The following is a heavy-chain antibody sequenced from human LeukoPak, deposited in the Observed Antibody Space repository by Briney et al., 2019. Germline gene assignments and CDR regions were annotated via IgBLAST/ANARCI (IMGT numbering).Heavy chain of an antibody. CDR2: INPNSGGT. Sequence: ASVKVSCKASGYTFTGYYMHWVRQAPGQGLEWMGWINPNSGGTNYAQKFQGRVTMTRDTSISTAYMELSRLRSDDTAVYYRARDRGYSSSYFDYWGQGTLVAVSS. J-gene: IGHJ4*02. CDR1: GYTFTGYY. CDR3: ARDRGYSSSYFDY. D-gene: IGHD6-13*01. V-gene: IGHV1-2*02.